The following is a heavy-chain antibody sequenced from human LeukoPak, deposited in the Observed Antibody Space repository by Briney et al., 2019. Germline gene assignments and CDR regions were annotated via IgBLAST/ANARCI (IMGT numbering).Heavy chain of an antibody. J-gene: IGHJ3*02. CDR1: GHNFNMYW. V-gene: IGHV5-51*01. CDR2: IYPGDSDT. CDR3: ARPLTYYAPDAFDI. Sequence: GESLKISCKGYGHNFNMYWIGWVRQMPGKGLEWMGIIYPGDSDTRYSPSFQGQVTISADKSISTAYLQWSSLKASDTAMYYCARPLTYYAPDAFDIWGQGTMVTVSS. D-gene: IGHD2/OR15-2a*01.